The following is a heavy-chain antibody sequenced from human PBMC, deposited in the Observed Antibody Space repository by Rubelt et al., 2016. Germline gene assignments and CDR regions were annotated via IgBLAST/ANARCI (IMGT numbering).Heavy chain of an antibody. CDR3: ANMGDSSGWRVGY. Sequence: QLQLQESGPGLVKPSETLSLTCTVSGGSISSSSYYWGWIRQPPGKGLEWIGSIYYSGSTYYNPSLKGGVPMSVERSKNQFSLKLSSVTAADTAVYYCANMGDSSGWRVGYWGQGTLVTVSS. CDR2: IYYSGST. D-gene: IGHD6-19*01. CDR1: GGSISSSSYY. V-gene: IGHV4-39*01. J-gene: IGHJ4*02.